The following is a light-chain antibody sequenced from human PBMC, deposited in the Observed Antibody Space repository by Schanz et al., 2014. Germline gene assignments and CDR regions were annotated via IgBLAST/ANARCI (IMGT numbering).Light chain of an antibody. Sequence: ELVMTQSPATLSVSPGESATLSCRASQSISFNLAWYQQKPGQAPRLLIFGASTRASGIPARFSGSGSGTDFTLTISRLEPEDFAVYYCQQYNNWPQTFGQGTKVEIK. CDR1: QSISFN. J-gene: IGKJ1*01. CDR2: GAS. V-gene: IGKV3-15*01. CDR3: QQYNNWPQT.